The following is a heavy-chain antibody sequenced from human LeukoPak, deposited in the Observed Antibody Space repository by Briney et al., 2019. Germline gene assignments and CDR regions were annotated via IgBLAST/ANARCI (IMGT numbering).Heavy chain of an antibody. Sequence: ASVKVSCKASGYTFTGYYMHWVRQAPGQGLEWMGWINPNSGGTNYAQKFQGRVTMTRDTSISTAYMELSRLRSDDTAVYYCARERIAARRGTPGYWGQGTLVTVSP. CDR1: GYTFTGYY. V-gene: IGHV1-2*02. D-gene: IGHD6-6*01. CDR2: INPNSGGT. CDR3: ARERIAARRGTPGY. J-gene: IGHJ4*02.